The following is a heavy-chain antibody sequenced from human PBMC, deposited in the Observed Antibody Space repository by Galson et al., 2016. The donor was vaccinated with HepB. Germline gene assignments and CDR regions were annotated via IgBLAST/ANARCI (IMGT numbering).Heavy chain of an antibody. CDR1: GFTLNSYA. CDR2: ISYDGSSK. D-gene: IGHD3-9*01. V-gene: IGHV3-30-3*01. Sequence: SLRLSCAASGFTLNSYAMHWVRRAPGKGLEWVAVISYDGSSKYYADSVEGRFTISRDNSKNTLYLQMNTLRVEDTAVYYCARVRDDILTGYHPLFDNWGQGTLVTVSS. J-gene: IGHJ4*02. CDR3: ARVRDDILTGYHPLFDN.